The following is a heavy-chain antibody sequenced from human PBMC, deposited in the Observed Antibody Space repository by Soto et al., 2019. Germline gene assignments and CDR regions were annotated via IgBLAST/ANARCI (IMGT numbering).Heavy chain of an antibody. CDR2: INPGGSIT. J-gene: IGHJ4*02. CDR3: ARVPTGKYGVWNY. CDR1: GFTFSSYW. Sequence: EEQLVESGGGLVQPGGSLRLSCAASGFTFSSYWMHWVRQAPGKGLVWVSRINPGGSITAYADSVKGRFTISRDNAKNTLYLQMSSLRGDDTAVYCARVPTGKYGVWNYWGQGTLVTVSS. V-gene: IGHV3-74*01. D-gene: IGHD2-8*01.